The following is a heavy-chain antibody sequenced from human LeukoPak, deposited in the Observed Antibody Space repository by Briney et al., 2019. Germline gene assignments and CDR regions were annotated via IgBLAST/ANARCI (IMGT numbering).Heavy chain of an antibody. Sequence: SGGSLRLSCAASGFTFSSFAMSWVRQAPGRGLEWVSAISGSGGNTYYADSVKGRFTISRDNSKNTLYLQMNSLRAEDTAVYYCLNAAIDYWGQGTLVTVSS. CDR1: GFTFSSFA. CDR2: ISGSGGNT. J-gene: IGHJ4*02. D-gene: IGHD6-25*01. V-gene: IGHV3-23*01. CDR3: LNAAIDY.